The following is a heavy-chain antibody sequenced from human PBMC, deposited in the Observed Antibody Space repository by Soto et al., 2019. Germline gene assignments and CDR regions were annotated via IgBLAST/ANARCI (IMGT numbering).Heavy chain of an antibody. CDR3: GEGSYTGRWNSIFFTY. J-gene: IGHJ4*02. V-gene: IGHV1-8*01. CDR1: GYTFTNFD. D-gene: IGHD3-16*02. Sequence: QVQLMQSGAEVKKPGASVKVSCKASGYTFTNFDVNWVRQAPGQGLEWMGRMDPNTGNTGCAQKFQGRVTMTGNASITPAKMEWRGWRSENTAVYNGGEGSYTGRWNSIFFTYGGRGRLVTSPQ. CDR2: MDPNTGNT.